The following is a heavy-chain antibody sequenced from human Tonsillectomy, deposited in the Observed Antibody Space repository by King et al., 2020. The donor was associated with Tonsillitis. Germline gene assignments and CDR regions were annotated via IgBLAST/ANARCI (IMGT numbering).Heavy chain of an antibody. V-gene: IGHV3-73*02. Sequence: DVQLVESGGGLVQPGGSLKLSCAASGFLFSGSAIHWVRQASGKGLEWVGRIRSKANNYATEYAASVTGSFTISRDDSKNTAYLQMNSLKTEDTATYYCTIPSIIIGFGGFDPWGQGTLVTVSS. D-gene: IGHD3-10*01. CDR3: TIPSIIIGFGGFDP. J-gene: IGHJ5*02. CDR2: IRSKANNYAT. CDR1: GFLFSGSA.